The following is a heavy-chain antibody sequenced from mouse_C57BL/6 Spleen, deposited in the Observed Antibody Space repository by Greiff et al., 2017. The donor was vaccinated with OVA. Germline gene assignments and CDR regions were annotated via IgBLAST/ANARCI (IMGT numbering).Heavy chain of an antibody. J-gene: IGHJ4*01. CDR3: ARSDGYFMDY. V-gene: IGHV5-17*01. CDR1: GFTFSDYG. Sequence: EVKLMESGGGLVKPGGSLKLSCAASGFTFSDYGMHWVRQAPEKGLEWVAYISSGSSTIYYADTVKGRVTISRDNAPNTLFLQMTRLRSEDTAMYYCARSDGYFMDYWGQGTSVTVSS. D-gene: IGHD2-3*01. CDR2: ISSGSSTI.